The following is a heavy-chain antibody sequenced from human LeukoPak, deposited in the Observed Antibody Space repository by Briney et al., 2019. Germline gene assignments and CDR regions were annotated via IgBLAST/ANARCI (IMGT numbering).Heavy chain of an antibody. CDR3: ATSKGLWFGSDSYYYYGMDV. CDR2: FDPEDGET. Sequence: ASVKVSCKVSGYTLTELSMHWVRQAPGKGLEWMGGFDPEDGETIYAQKFQGRVTMTEDTSTDTAYMELSSLRSKDTAVYYCATSKGLWFGSDSYYYYGMDVWGKGTTVTVSS. V-gene: IGHV1-24*01. CDR1: GYTLTELS. D-gene: IGHD3-10*01. J-gene: IGHJ6*04.